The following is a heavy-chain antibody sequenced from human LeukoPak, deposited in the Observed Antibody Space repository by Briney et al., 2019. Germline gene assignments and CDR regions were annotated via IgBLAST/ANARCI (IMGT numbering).Heavy chain of an antibody. D-gene: IGHD3-10*01. CDR1: GGSISSYY. CDR2: IYYSGST. J-gene: IGHJ4*02. CDR3: AREIGEGYFDY. Sequence: NPSETLSLTCTVSGGSISSYYWSWIRQPPGKGLEWIGYIYYSGSTNYNPSLKSQVTISVDTSKNQFSLKLSSVTAADTAVYYCAREIGEGYFDYWGQGTLVTDSS. V-gene: IGHV4-59*01.